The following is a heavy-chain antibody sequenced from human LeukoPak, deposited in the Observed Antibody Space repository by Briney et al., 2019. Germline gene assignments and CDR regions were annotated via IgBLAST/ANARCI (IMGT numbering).Heavy chain of an antibody. CDR3: ARMLLWSIDAFDI. CDR2: IKQDGSEK. CDR1: GFTFSSYW. V-gene: IGHV3-7*01. J-gene: IGHJ3*02. D-gene: IGHD2-21*01. Sequence: GGSLRLSCAASGFTFSSYWMSWVRQAPGKGLEWVANIKQDGSEKYYVDSVKGRFTISRDNAKNSLYLQMNSLRAEDTAVYYCARMLLWSIDAFDIWGQGTMVTVSS.